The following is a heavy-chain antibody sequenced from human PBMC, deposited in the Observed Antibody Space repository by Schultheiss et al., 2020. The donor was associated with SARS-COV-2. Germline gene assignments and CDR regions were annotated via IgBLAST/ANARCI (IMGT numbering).Heavy chain of an antibody. CDR1: GGSISSGGYS. D-gene: IGHD2-2*02. Sequence: SETLSLTCAVSGGSISSGGYSWSWIRQPPGKGLEWIGYIYHSGSTYYNPSLKSRVTISVDTSKNQFSLKLSSVTAADTAVYYCARDHILYYGMDVWGQGTTVTVSS. J-gene: IGHJ6*02. CDR3: ARDHILYYGMDV. CDR2: IYHSGST. V-gene: IGHV4-30-2*01.